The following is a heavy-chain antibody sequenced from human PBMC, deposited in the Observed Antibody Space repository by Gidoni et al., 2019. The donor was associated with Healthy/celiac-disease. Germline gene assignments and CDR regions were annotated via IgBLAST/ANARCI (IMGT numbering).Heavy chain of an antibody. CDR2: ISWNSGSI. D-gene: IGHD3-10*01. CDR3: AKVGKGYYYYMDV. Sequence: EVQLVESGGGLVQPGRSLRLSCAASGFTFDDYAMHWVRQAPGKGLEWVSGISWNSGSIDYADSVKGRFTISRDNANNSLYLQMNSLRPEDTALYYCAKVGKGYYYYMDVWGKGTTVTVSS. V-gene: IGHV3-9*01. J-gene: IGHJ6*03. CDR1: GFTFDDYA.